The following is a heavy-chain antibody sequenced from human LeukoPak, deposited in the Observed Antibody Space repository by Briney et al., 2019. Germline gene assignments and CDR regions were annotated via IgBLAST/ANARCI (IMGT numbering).Heavy chain of an antibody. D-gene: IGHD6-19*01. CDR3: ARHAAHSSGWPDY. CDR1: GYSISSGFY. Sequence: KCSETLSLTCTVSGYSISSGFYWGWIRQPPGKGLEWIGYIYYSGSTNYNPSLKSRVTISVDTSKNQFSLKLSSVTAADTAVYYCARHAAHSSGWPDYWGQGTLVTVSS. V-gene: IGHV4-61*05. CDR2: IYYSGST. J-gene: IGHJ4*02.